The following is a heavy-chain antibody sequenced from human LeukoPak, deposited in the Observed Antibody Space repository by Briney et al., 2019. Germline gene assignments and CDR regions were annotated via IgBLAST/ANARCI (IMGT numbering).Heavy chain of an antibody. J-gene: IGHJ3*02. CDR3: ARYNAPVTTYAFDI. CDR2: MNPNSGNT. D-gene: IGHD4-17*01. Sequence: INWVRQAAGQGLEWMGWMNPNSGNTGYAQRFQGRVTMTRNTSISTAYMELSSLRSEDTAVYYCARYNAPVTTYAFDIWGQGTMVTVSS. V-gene: IGHV1-8*01.